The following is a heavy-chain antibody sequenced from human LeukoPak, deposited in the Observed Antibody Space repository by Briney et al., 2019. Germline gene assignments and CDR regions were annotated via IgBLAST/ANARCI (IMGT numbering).Heavy chain of an antibody. Sequence: SETLSLTCAVSAASLSGYYWSWIRQPPGKGLEWIGYIYYSGSPDYNPSLKSRVTISVDTSKNQFSLTLNSVTAADTAVYYCARQGGAVAGRAVDYWGQGTLVSVSS. CDR2: IYYSGSP. V-gene: IGHV4-59*08. CDR1: AASLSGYY. J-gene: IGHJ4*02. CDR3: ARQGGAVAGRAVDY. D-gene: IGHD6-19*01.